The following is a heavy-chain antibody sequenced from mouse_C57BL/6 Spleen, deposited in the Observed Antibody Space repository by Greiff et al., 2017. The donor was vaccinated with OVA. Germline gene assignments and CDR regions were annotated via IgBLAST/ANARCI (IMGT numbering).Heavy chain of an antibody. V-gene: IGHV1-55*01. CDR1: GYTFTSYW. Sequence: VQLQQPGAELVKPGASVKMSCKASGYTFTSYWITWVKQRPGQGLEWIGDIYPGSGSTNYNEKFKSKATLTVDTSSSTAYMQLSSLTSEDSAVYYCAREGYYGNYKYFCVWGTGATVTVSS. CDR2: IYPGSGST. J-gene: IGHJ1*03. CDR3: AREGYYGNYKYFCV. D-gene: IGHD2-1*01.